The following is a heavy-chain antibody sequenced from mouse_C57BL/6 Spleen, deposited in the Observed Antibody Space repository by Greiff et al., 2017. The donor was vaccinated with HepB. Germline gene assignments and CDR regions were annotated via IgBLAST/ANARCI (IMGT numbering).Heavy chain of an antibody. D-gene: IGHD2-12*01. J-gene: IGHJ3*01. Sequence: EVKLVESGGGLVKPGGSLKLSCAASGFTFSSYAMSWVRQTPEKRLEWVATISDGGSYTYYPDNVKGRFTISRDNAKKNLYLQMSHLKSEDTAMYYCARETYVPFAYWGQGTLVTVSA. CDR1: GFTFSSYA. CDR3: ARETYVPFAY. CDR2: ISDGGSYT. V-gene: IGHV5-4*01.